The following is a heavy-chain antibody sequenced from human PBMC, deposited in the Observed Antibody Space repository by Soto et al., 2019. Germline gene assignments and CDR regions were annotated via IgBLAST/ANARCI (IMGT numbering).Heavy chain of an antibody. V-gene: IGHV3-13*01. CDR1: GFTFSSYD. Sequence: GGSLRLSCAASGFTFSSYDMHWVRQATGKGLEWVSAIGTAGDTYYPGSVKGRFTISRENAKNSLYLQMNSLRAGDTAVYYCARVHWSRDGYNYYYFDYWGQGTLVTVSS. J-gene: IGHJ4*02. CDR2: IGTAGDT. CDR3: ARVHWSRDGYNYYYFDY. D-gene: IGHD5-12*01.